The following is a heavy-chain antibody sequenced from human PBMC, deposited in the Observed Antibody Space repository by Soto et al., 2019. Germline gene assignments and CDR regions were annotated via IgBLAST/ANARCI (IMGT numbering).Heavy chain of an antibody. CDR2: IKSKTDGGTT. CDR1: GFTFSNAW. D-gene: IGHD2-15*01. J-gene: IGHJ6*02. CDR3: TTELIHPRNIVVVVAATLVNGMDV. Sequence: GGSLRLSCAASGFTFSNAWMNWVRQAPGKGLEWVGRIKSKTDGGTTDYTAPVKGRFTISRDDSKNTLYLQMNSLKTEDTAVYYCTTELIHPRNIVVVVAATLVNGMDVWGQGTTVTVSS. V-gene: IGHV3-15*07.